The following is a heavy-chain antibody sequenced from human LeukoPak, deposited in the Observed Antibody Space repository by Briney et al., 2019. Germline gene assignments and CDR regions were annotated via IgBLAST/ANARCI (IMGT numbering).Heavy chain of an antibody. CDR2: ISGSGGST. V-gene: IGHV3-23*01. D-gene: IGHD6-13*01. CDR1: GFTFSSYA. Sequence: AGGSLRLSCAASGFTFSSYAMSWVRQAPGKGLEWVSAISGSGGSTYYADSVKGRFTISRDNSKNTLYLQMNSLRAEDTAVYYCAKRTSSSWAFDYWGQGTLVTVSS. CDR3: AKRTSSSWAFDY. J-gene: IGHJ4*02.